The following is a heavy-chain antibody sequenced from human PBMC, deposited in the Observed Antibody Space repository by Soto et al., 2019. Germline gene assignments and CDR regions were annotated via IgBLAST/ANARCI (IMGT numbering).Heavy chain of an antibody. V-gene: IGHV3-30*03. CDR3: ATRPIYLDSSAYQDYFQY. CDR2: ISYDGSNK. D-gene: IGHD3-22*01. J-gene: IGHJ1*01. Sequence: QVQLVESGGGVVQPGRSLRLSCAASGFTFSSYGMHWVRQAPGKGLEWVAVISYDGSNKYYADSVKGRFTISRDNSKNTLYLQMNSLRDEDTAVYYCATRPIYLDSSAYQDYFQYWGQGTLVTVSS. CDR1: GFTFSSYG.